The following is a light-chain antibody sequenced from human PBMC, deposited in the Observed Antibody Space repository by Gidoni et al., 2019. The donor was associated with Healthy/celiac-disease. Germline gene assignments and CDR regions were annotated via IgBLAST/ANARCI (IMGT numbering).Light chain of an antibody. CDR1: QSVSSN. J-gene: IGKJ1*01. V-gene: IGKV3-15*01. Sequence: IVLTQSPATLSVSPGERATLSCRASQSVSSNLAWYQQKPGQAPTRLIYGAATRATGIPARFSGSGSGTEFTITISSLQSEDFAVEYCQQYNNWPPWTFGQGTKVEIK. CDR3: QQYNNWPPWT. CDR2: GAA.